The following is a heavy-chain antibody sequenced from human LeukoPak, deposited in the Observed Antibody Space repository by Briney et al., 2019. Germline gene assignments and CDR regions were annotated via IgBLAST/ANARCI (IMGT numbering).Heavy chain of an antibody. J-gene: IGHJ6*03. D-gene: IGHD2-2*01. CDR1: GYTFTSYG. V-gene: IGHV1-18*01. CDR3: ARVAPPTLGYCSSTSCYAGELEYYMDV. CDR2: ISAYNGNT. Sequence: ASVKVSCKASGYTFTSYGISWVRQAPGQGLEWMGWISAYNGNTNYAQKLQGRVTMTTDTSTSTAYTELRSLRSDDTAVYYCARVAPPTLGYCSSTSCYAGELEYYMDVWGQGTTVTVSS.